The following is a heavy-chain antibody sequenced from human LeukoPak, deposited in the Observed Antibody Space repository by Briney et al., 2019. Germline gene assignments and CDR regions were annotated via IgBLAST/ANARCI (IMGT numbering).Heavy chain of an antibody. CDR1: GYSISSGYY. CDR3: ARMVADTTIFGVVKGRYYFDY. V-gene: IGHV4-38-2*01. D-gene: IGHD3-3*01. CDR2: IYHSGST. J-gene: IGHJ4*02. Sequence: SETLSLTCAVSGYSISSGYYWGWIRQPPGKGLEWIGSIYHSGSTYYNPSLKSRVTISVDTSKNQFSLKLSSVTAADTAVYYCARMVADTTIFGVVKGRYYFDYWGQGTLVTVSS.